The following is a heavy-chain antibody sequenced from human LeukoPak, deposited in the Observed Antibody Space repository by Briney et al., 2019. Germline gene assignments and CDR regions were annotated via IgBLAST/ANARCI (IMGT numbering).Heavy chain of an antibody. J-gene: IGHJ4*02. D-gene: IGHD6-19*01. Sequence: GASLQISCEGSGYNFTSYWIACVRQLPGKVLEWMGIIYPGDSDTRYSPSFQGQVTISADKSISTAYLQWSSLKASDTAMYYCARSRSGWPVDYWGQGTLVTVSS. CDR2: IYPGDSDT. CDR3: ARSRSGWPVDY. V-gene: IGHV5-51*01. CDR1: GYNFTSYW.